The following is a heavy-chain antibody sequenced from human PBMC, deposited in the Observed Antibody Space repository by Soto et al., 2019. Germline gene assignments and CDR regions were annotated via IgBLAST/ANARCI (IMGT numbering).Heavy chain of an antibody. D-gene: IGHD3-10*01. V-gene: IGHV4-38-2*01. CDR3: ARGGDTMVRGVIIFYYYGMDV. Sequence: SETLSLTCVVSGYSISRGYYWGWIRQSPGKGLEWIGSIYHGETYYNPSLKSRFTISADTSKNQFSLKLSSVTAADTAIYYCARGGDTMVRGVIIFYYYGMDVWGQGTTVTVSS. CDR1: GYSISRGYY. CDR2: IYHGET. J-gene: IGHJ6*02.